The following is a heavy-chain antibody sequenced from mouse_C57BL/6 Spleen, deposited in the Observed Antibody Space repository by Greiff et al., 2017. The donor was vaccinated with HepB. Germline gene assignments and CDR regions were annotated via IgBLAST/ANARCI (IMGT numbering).Heavy chain of an antibody. CDR2: IWRGGST. Sequence: QVQLQQSGPGLVQPSQSLSITCTVSGFSLTSYGVHWVRQSPGKGLEWLGVIWRGGSTDYNAAFMSRLSITKDNSKSQVVFKMNSLQADDTAIYYCAKMRGIYDGPMDYWGQGTSVTVSS. D-gene: IGHD2-3*01. CDR1: GFSLTSYG. V-gene: IGHV2-5*01. J-gene: IGHJ4*01. CDR3: AKMRGIYDGPMDY.